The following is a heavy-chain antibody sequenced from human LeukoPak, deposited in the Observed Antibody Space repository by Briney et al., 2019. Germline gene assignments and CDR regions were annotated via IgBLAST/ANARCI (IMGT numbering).Heavy chain of an antibody. CDR1: GFTFSDYW. J-gene: IGHJ4*02. CDR3: AKDGATWRDPGAY. Sequence: PGGSLRLSCTVSGFTFSDYWMHWVRQAPGKGLVWVSRINFDGSSTTYADSVKGRFTISRDNAKNTLYLQMSSLRAEDSAVYYCAKDGATWRDPGAYWGQGTLVIVSS. D-gene: IGHD7-27*01. CDR2: INFDGSST. V-gene: IGHV3-74*01.